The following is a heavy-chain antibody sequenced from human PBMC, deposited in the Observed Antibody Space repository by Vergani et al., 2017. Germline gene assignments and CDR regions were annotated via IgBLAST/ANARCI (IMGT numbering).Heavy chain of an antibody. Sequence: EVQLVESGGGLVKPGGSLRLSCAASGFTFSSYSMNWVRQAPGKGLEWVSSISSSSSYIYYADSVKGRFTISRDNAKNSLYLQMNSLRAEDTAVYYCARTDDFWSGSNMPYYYYMDVWGKGTTVTVSS. CDR2: ISSSSSYI. CDR3: ARTDDFWSGSNMPYYYYMDV. J-gene: IGHJ6*03. V-gene: IGHV3-21*01. CDR1: GFTFSSYS. D-gene: IGHD3-3*01.